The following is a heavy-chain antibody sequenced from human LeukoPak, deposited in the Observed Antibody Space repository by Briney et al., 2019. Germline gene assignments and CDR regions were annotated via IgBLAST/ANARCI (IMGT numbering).Heavy chain of an antibody. Sequence: HPGGSLRLSCTVSGFTFADYAMAWVRQPPGKGLEWVGFIRGKGYGGTAEYATSVKDRFTIGRDDSKSIAYLQMSSLKTEDTAVYYCARGNGANSAGATYWGQGTLVTVSS. D-gene: IGHD4/OR15-4a*01. CDR1: GFTFADYA. V-gene: IGHV3-49*04. J-gene: IGHJ4*02. CDR3: ARGNGANSAGATY. CDR2: IRGKGYGGTA.